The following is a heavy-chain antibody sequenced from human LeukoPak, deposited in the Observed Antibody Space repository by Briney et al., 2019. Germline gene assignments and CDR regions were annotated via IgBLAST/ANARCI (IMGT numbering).Heavy chain of an antibody. V-gene: IGHV3-30*02. CDR2: IRFDGSDK. J-gene: IGHJ4*02. CDR3: AKPITTFDY. CDR1: GFTFSNYG. Sequence: PGGSLRLSCAASGFTFSNYGLHWVRQAPGKGLEWVTFIRFDGSDKYYADSVKGRFTISRDKDTLYLQRNSLRPEDTAVYYCAKPITTFDYWGQGTLVTVSS. D-gene: IGHD1-14*01.